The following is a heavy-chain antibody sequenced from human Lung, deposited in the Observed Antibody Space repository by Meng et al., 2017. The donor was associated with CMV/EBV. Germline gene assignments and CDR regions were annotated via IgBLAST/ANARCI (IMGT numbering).Heavy chain of an antibody. CDR1: GYTFTSYY. CDR3: AIAMVVTGFSDHDAFDI. Sequence: SVKVSXKASGYTFTSYYMHWVRQAPGQGLEWMGIINPSGGSTSYAQKFQGRVTMTRDTSTSTVYMELSSLRSEDTAVYYCAIAMVVTGFSDHDAFDIWGQGTXVT. CDR2: INPSGGST. J-gene: IGHJ3*02. V-gene: IGHV1-46*01. D-gene: IGHD4-23*01.